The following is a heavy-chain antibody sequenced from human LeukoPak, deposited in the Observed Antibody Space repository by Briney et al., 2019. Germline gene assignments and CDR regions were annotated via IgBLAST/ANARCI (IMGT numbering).Heavy chain of an antibody. CDR3: APTPPYYYDSSGYPDY. D-gene: IGHD3-22*01. J-gene: IGHJ4*02. CDR1: GGSFSGYY. V-gene: IGHV4-34*01. Sequence: SETLSLTCAVYGGSFSGYYWSWIRQPPGKGLEWIGEINHSGSSNYNPSLKSRVTISVDTSKNQFSLKLSSVTAADTAVYYCAPTPPYYYDSSGYPDYWGQGTLATVSS. CDR2: INHSGSS.